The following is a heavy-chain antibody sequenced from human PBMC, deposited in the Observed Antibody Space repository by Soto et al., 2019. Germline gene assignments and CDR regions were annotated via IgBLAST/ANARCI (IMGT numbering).Heavy chain of an antibody. J-gene: IGHJ5*02. V-gene: IGHV3-33*01. Sequence: GGSLRLSCAASGFTFSSYGMHWVRQAPGKGLEWVAVIWYDGSNKYYADSVKGRFTISRDNSKNTLYLQMNSLRAEDTAVYYCARDLLDSSSWYGHNWFDPWGQGTLVTVSS. CDR3: ARDLLDSSSWYGHNWFDP. CDR2: IWYDGSNK. CDR1: GFTFSSYG. D-gene: IGHD6-13*01.